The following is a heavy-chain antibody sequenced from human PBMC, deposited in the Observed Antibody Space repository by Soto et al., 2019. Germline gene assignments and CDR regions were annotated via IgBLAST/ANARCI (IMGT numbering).Heavy chain of an antibody. CDR2: IYDSGSP. D-gene: IGHD1-26*01. J-gene: IGHJ4*02. V-gene: IGHV4-59*01. CDR3: ARGVGSSPPRY. CDR1: GGSTSVYY. Sequence: SETLSLTCSISGGSTSVYYWSWIRQPPGQALEWIGYIYDSGSPYYNPSLRSRVVISADTSKNGISLKLTSATAADTAVYYCARGVGSSPPRYWGRGTLVTVSS.